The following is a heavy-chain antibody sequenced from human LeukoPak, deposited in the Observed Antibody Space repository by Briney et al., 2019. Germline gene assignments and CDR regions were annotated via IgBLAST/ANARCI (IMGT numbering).Heavy chain of an antibody. CDR3: ATLGETYYYDSCGYYPEPYFDY. Sequence: PGGSLRLSCAASGFTFSSYAMSWVRQAPGKGLEWVSAISGSGGSTYYADSVKGRFTISRDNSKNTLYLQMNSLRAEDTAVYYCATLGETYYYDSCGYYPEPYFDYWGQGTLVTVSS. J-gene: IGHJ4*02. CDR2: ISGSGGST. CDR1: GFTFSSYA. D-gene: IGHD3-22*01. V-gene: IGHV3-23*01.